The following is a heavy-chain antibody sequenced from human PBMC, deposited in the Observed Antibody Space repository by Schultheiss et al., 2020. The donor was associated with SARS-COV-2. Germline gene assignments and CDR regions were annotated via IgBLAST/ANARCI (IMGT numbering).Heavy chain of an antibody. CDR3: ATSRYCSGGSCYWDYYYGMDV. D-gene: IGHD2-15*01. Sequence: ASVKVSCKASGGTFSSYDINWVRQATGQGLEWMGWMNPNSGNTGYAQKFQGRVTMTRNTSISTAYMELSSLRSEDTAVYYCATSRYCSGGSCYWDYYYGMDVWGQGTTVTVSS. J-gene: IGHJ6*02. V-gene: IGHV1-8*02. CDR1: GGTFSSYD. CDR2: MNPNSGNT.